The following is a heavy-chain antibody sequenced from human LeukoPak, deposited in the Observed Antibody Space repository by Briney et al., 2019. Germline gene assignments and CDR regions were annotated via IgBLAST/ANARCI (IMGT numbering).Heavy chain of an antibody. CDR3: ARDLGLVEIATIPGFDY. D-gene: IGHD5-24*01. V-gene: IGHV1-2*02. CDR1: GYTFTDYY. J-gene: IGHJ4*02. Sequence: ASLKVSCKASGYTFTDYYMHWVRQAPGQGLEWMGWINPNSGGTNYAQKFYARVTMTRDTSISTAYMELSRLRSDDTAVYYCARDLGLVEIATIPGFDYWGQGTLVTVSS. CDR2: INPNSGGT.